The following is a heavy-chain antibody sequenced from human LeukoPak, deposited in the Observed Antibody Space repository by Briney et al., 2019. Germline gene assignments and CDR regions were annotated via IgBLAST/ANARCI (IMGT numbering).Heavy chain of an antibody. CDR3: ARDLRDTAMDLFDY. D-gene: IGHD5-18*01. CDR1: GYTFTSYG. Sequence: ASVKVSCKASGYTFTSYGISWVRQAPGQGLEWMGWISAYSGNTNYAQKLQGRVTMTTDTSTSTAYMELRSLRSDDTAVYYCARDLRDTAMDLFDYWGQGTLVTVSS. CDR2: ISAYSGNT. J-gene: IGHJ4*02. V-gene: IGHV1-18*01.